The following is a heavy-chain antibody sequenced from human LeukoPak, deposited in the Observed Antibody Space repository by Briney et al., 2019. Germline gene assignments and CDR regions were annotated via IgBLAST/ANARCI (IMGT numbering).Heavy chain of an antibody. J-gene: IGHJ3*02. V-gene: IGHV1-2*02. Sequence: ASVKVSCKASGYTFTSYDINWVRQATGQGLEWMGWMNPNSGGTNYAQKFQGRVTMTRDTSISTAYMELSRLRSDDTAVYYCARVVGYRVAFDIWGQGTMVTVSS. CDR3: ARVVGYRVAFDI. CDR2: MNPNSGGT. CDR1: GYTFTSYD. D-gene: IGHD6-13*01.